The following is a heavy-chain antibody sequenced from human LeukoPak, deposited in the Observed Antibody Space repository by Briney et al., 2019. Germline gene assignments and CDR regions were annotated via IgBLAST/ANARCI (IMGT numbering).Heavy chain of an antibody. CDR2: ISWNSGSI. CDR1: GFTFDDYA. V-gene: IGHV3-9*01. Sequence: GGSLRLSCAASGFTFDDYAMHWVRQAPGKGLEWVSGISWNSGSIGYADSVKGRFTISRDNAKNSLYLQMNSLRAEDTALYYCAKDNFDSSGPDYWGQGTLVTVSS. J-gene: IGHJ4*02. CDR3: AKDNFDSSGPDY. D-gene: IGHD3-22*01.